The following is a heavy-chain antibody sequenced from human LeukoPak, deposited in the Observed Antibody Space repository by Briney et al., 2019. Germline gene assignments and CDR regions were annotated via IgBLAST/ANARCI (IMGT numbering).Heavy chain of an antibody. Sequence: KSGGSLRLSCAASGFTLSDYYMSWIRQAPGKGLEWVSYISSSGSTIYYADSVKGRFIISRDNAKNSLYLQMNSLRAEDTAVYYCARDSHIYYDSSGYYGYYFDYWGQGTLVTVSS. V-gene: IGHV3-11*04. CDR1: GFTLSDYY. CDR3: ARDSHIYYDSSGYYGYYFDY. J-gene: IGHJ4*02. CDR2: ISSSGSTI. D-gene: IGHD3-22*01.